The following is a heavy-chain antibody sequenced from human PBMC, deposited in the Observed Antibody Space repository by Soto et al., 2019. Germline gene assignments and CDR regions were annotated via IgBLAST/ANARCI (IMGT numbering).Heavy chain of an antibody. V-gene: IGHV4-34*01. CDR1: GGSFSGSY. Sequence: PSETLSLTCAVYGGSFSGSYWSWIRQPPGKGLEWIGKINHSGSTNYNPSPKSRVTISVDTSKNQFSLKLSSVTAADTAVYYCAGLIGRTTRLWYYYYGMDVWGQGTTVTVSS. J-gene: IGHJ6*02. CDR2: INHSGST. CDR3: AGLIGRTTRLWYYYYGMDV. D-gene: IGHD1-7*01.